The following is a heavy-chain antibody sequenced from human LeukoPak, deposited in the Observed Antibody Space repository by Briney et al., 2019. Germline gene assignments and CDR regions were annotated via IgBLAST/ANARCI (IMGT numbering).Heavy chain of an antibody. Sequence: SETLSLTCTVSGGSVSSYYWSWIRQPPGKGLEWIGYIYYSGSTNYNPSLKSRVTISVDTSKNQFSLKLSSVTAADTAVYYCARQVFDAFDIWGQGTMVTVSS. CDR1: GGSVSSYY. J-gene: IGHJ3*02. CDR2: IYYSGST. CDR3: ARQVFDAFDI. V-gene: IGHV4-59*08.